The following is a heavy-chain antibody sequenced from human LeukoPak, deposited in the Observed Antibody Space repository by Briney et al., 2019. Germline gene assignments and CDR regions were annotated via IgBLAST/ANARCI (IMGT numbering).Heavy chain of an antibody. Sequence: PGGSLRLSCTVSGFTVSSNSMSWVRQAPGKGLEWVSFIYSSVTHYSDSVKGRFTISRDNSKNTLFLQMNSLRAEDTAVYYCAKGSVPVVAMNAFEIWGQGTMVTVSS. D-gene: IGHD2-2*01. V-gene: IGHV3-53*01. J-gene: IGHJ3*02. CDR3: AKGSVPVVAMNAFEI. CDR1: GFTVSSNS. CDR2: IYSSVT.